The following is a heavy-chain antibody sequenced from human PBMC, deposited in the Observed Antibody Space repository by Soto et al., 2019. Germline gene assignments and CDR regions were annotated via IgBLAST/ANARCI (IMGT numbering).Heavy chain of an antibody. J-gene: IGHJ4*02. D-gene: IGHD3-9*01. CDR2: IYYSGST. CDR1: GGSISSYY. Sequence: SETLSLTCTVSGGSISSYYWSWIRQPPGKGLEWIGYIYYSGSTNYNPSLKSRVTISVDTSKNQFSLKLSSVTAADTAVYYCARAHDILTGYDYWGQGTLVTVSS. V-gene: IGHV4-59*01. CDR3: ARAHDILTGYDY.